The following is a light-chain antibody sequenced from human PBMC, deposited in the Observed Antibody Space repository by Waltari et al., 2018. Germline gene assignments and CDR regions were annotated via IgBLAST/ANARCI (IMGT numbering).Light chain of an antibody. CDR3: CSFAGSTTWV. CDR1: SSDVGGYNL. J-gene: IGLJ3*02. Sequence: QSALTQPASVSGSPGQSITISCTGTSSDVGGYNLVSGYQQHPGKAPKLIIYEGNKWPSGVSDRFSGSKSGNTASLTISGLQAEDEADYYCCSFAGSTTWVFGGGTTLTVL. CDR2: EGN. V-gene: IGLV2-23*01.